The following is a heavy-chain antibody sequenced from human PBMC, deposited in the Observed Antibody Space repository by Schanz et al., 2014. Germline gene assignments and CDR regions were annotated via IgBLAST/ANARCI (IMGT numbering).Heavy chain of an antibody. CDR2: ISTYNGNT. D-gene: IGHD7-27*01. CDR1: GYTFTSYS. J-gene: IGHJ4*02. Sequence: QVQLVQSGAEVKEPGASVKVSCKASGYTFTSYSMNWVRQAPGQGLEWMGCISTYNGNTNYAQKLQGRVTMTTDTSTSTGYMELRSLRSDDTAVYYCVRATGTGHPRAGDWGQGTLVTVSS. V-gene: IGHV1-18*01. CDR3: VRATGTGHPRAGD.